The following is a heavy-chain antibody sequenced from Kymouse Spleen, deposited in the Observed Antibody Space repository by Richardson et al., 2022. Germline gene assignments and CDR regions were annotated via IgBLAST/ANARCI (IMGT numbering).Heavy chain of an antibody. CDR3: ARGRYFDWLFYYYGMDV. Sequence: QVQLVESGGGVVQPGRSLRLSCAASGFTFSSYGMHWVRQAPGKGLEWVAVIWYDGSNKYYADSVKGRFTISRDNSKNTLYLQMNSLRAEDTAVYYCARGRYFDWLFYYYGMDVWGQGTTVTVSS. CDR1: GFTFSSYG. D-gene: IGHD3-9*01. CDR2: IWYDGSNK. J-gene: IGHJ6*02. V-gene: IGHV3-33*01.